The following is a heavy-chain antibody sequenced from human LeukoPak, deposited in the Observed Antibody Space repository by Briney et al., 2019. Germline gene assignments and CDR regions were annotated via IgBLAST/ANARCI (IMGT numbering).Heavy chain of an antibody. CDR2: IYSGGYT. D-gene: IGHD3-10*01. J-gene: IGHJ3*02. CDR1: GFTVTTNY. CDR3: ARDDGYGSGSRDSFDI. Sequence: PGGSLRLSCAASGFTVTTNYMTWVRQAPGKGLEWVSIIYSGGYTDYADSVKGRFTISRDNARNSLYLEMNSLRAEDTAVYYCARDDGYGSGSRDSFDIWGQGTMVTVSS. V-gene: IGHV3-53*01.